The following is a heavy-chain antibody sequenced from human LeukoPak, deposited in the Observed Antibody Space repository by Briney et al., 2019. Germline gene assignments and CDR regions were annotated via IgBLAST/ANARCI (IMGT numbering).Heavy chain of an antibody. V-gene: IGHV4-34*01. CDR1: GGSFSGYY. D-gene: IGHD6-19*01. Sequence: SETLSLTCAVYGGSFSGYYWSWIRQPPGKGLEWIGEINHSGSTNYNPSLKSRVTISVDTSKNQFSLKLSSVTAADTAVYYCARDLIRASGWYLNWFDPWGQGTLVTVSS. J-gene: IGHJ5*02. CDR2: INHSGST. CDR3: ARDLIRASGWYLNWFDP.